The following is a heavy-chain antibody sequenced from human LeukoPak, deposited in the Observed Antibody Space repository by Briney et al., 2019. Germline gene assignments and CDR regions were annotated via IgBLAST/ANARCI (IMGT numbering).Heavy chain of an antibody. V-gene: IGHV3-30*02. D-gene: IGHD5-18*01. CDR1: GFTFSSYG. J-gene: IGHJ4*02. CDR2: IRYDGSNK. CDR3: AKDLGAMVADGFDY. Sequence: GGSLRLSCAASGFTFSSYGMHWVRQAPGKGVEWVAFIRYDGSNKYYADSVKGRFTISRDNSKNTLYLQMNSLRAEDTALYYCAKDLGAMVADGFDYWGQGTLVTVSS.